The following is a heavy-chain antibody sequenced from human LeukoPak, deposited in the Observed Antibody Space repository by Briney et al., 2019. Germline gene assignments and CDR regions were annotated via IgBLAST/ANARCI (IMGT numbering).Heavy chain of an antibody. CDR2: FKTNYNQV. D-gene: IGHD4-11*01. Sequence: GGSLRLSCVASGFTFSDYAMNWVRQAPGKGLEWVSTFKTNYNQVYYAESVRGRFTISTDNSKNAAYLQMNSLRVEDTALYYCARSVPDYTRFDFWGQGALVTVSS. CDR3: ARSVPDYTRFDF. V-gene: IGHV3-23*05. CDR1: GFTFSDYA. J-gene: IGHJ4*02.